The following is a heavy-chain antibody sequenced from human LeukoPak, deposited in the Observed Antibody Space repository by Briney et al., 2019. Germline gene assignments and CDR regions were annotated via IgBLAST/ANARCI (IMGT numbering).Heavy chain of an antibody. CDR3: ARGVGYSGYDFFDY. D-gene: IGHD5-12*01. CDR2: INPSGGST. J-gene: IGHJ4*02. V-gene: IGHV1-46*01. CDR1: GYSFSGHG. Sequence: ASVKVSCKASGYSFSGHGITWVRQAPGQGLEWMGIINPSGGSTSYAQKFQGRVTMTRDTSTSTVYMELSSLRSGDTAVYYCARGVGYSGYDFFDYWGQGTLVTVSS.